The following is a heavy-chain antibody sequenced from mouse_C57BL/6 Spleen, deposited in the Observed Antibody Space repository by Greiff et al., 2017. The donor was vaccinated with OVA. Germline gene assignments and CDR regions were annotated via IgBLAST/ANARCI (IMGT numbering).Heavy chain of an antibody. Sequence: VQLQQPGAELVKPGASVKLSCKASGYTFTSYWMQWVKQRPGQGLEWIGEIDPSDSYTNYNQKFKGKATLTVDTSSSTAYMQLSSLTSEYSAVYYCARVYYGYYGDFDYWGQGTTLTVSS. CDR3: ARVYYGYYGDFDY. J-gene: IGHJ2*01. CDR1: GYTFTSYW. D-gene: IGHD2-1*01. V-gene: IGHV1-50*01. CDR2: IDPSDSYT.